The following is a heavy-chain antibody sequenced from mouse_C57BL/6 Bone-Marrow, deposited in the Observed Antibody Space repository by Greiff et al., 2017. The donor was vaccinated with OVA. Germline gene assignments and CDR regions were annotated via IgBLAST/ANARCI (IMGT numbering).Heavy chain of an antibody. D-gene: IGHD2-4*01. V-gene: IGHV1-81*01. CDR1: GYTFTSYG. J-gene: IGHJ1*03. CDR2: IYPRSGNT. CDR3: ADYDHSYWYFDV. Sequence: VKLMESGAELARPGASVKLSCKASGYTFTSYGISWVKQRTGQGLEWIGEIYPRSGNTYYNEKFKGKATLTADKSSSTAYMELRSLTSEDSAVYFCADYDHSYWYFDVWGTGTTVTVSS.